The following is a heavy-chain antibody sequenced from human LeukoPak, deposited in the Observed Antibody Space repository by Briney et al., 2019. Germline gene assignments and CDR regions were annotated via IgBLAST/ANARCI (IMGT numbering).Heavy chain of an antibody. Sequence: RGSLRLSCAASGFTFSSYWMHWVRQAPRKGLVWVSRINGDGSSTTYADSVKGRFTISRDNAKSTLYLQMNSLRAEDTAVYYCARTPYYYAMDVWGQGTTVTVSS. CDR1: GFTFSSYW. D-gene: IGHD2-15*01. J-gene: IGHJ6*02. V-gene: IGHV3-74*01. CDR2: INGDGSST. CDR3: ARTPYYYAMDV.